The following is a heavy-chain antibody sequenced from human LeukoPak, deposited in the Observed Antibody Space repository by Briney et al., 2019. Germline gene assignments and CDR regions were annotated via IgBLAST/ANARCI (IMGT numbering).Heavy chain of an antibody. V-gene: IGHV4-39*02. CDR2: IYYSGST. J-gene: IGHJ4*02. CDR3: ARDSGNYRGMDY. CDR1: GGSISSSSYY. D-gene: IGHD1-26*01. Sequence: PSETLSLTCTVSGGSISSSSYYWGWIRQPPGKGLEWIGSIYYSGSTYYNPSLKSRATISVDTSKNQFSLKLSSVTAADTAVYYCARDSGNYRGMDYWGQGTLVTVSS.